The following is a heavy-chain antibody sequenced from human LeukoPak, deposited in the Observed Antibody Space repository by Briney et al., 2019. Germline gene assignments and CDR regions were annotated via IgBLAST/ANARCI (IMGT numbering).Heavy chain of an antibody. CDR2: INPNSGGT. D-gene: IGHD3-22*01. J-gene: IGHJ4*02. V-gene: IGHV1-2*02. CDR3: ARVGNYYHSSGYGGYFDY. Sequence: ASVKVSCKASGYTFTGDYMYWVRQAPGQGLEWMGWINPNSGGTKYAQKFQGRVTMTRDTSISTAYMELSSLRSEDTAVYYCARVGNYYHSSGYGGYFDYWGQGTLVTVSS. CDR1: GYTFTGDY.